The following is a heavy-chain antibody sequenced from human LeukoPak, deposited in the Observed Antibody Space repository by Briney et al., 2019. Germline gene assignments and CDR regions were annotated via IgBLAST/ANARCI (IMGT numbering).Heavy chain of an antibody. CDR3: ARVGCSSTSCYGDY. V-gene: IGHV1-8*01. CDR2: MNPNSGNT. CDR1: GYTFTSYD. Sequence: ASVKISCKASGYTFTSYDINWVRQATGQGLEWMGWMNPNSGNTGYAQKFQGRVTMTRNTSISTAYMELSSLRSEDTAVYYCARVGCSSTSCYGDYWGQGTLVTVSS. J-gene: IGHJ4*02. D-gene: IGHD2-2*01.